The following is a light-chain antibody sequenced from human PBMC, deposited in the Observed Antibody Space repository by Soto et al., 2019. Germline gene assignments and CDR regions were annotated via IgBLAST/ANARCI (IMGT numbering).Light chain of an antibody. Sequence: DIQLTQSHSTLSASVGDRVTITCRASQSISSWLAWYQQKPGKAPKLLIYKASSLESGVPSRFSGSGSGTEFTLTISSMQPDDFATYYCQQYNSWLTFGGGTKVDIK. CDR3: QQYNSWLT. CDR1: QSISSW. CDR2: KAS. V-gene: IGKV1-5*03. J-gene: IGKJ4*01.